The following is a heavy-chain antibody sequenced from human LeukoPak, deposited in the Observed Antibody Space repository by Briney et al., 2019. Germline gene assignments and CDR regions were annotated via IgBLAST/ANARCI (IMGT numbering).Heavy chain of an antibody. CDR1: GGSISSGGYS. CDR3: ARSLYGDYPDFDY. J-gene: IGHJ4*02. D-gene: IGHD4-17*01. Sequence: SETLSLTCAVSGGSISSGGYSWSWIRQPPGKGLEWIGYIYYSGSTYYNPSLKSRVTISVDTSKNQFSLKLSSVTAADTAVYYCARSLYGDYPDFDYWGQGTLVTVSS. CDR2: IYYSGST. V-gene: IGHV4-30-4*07.